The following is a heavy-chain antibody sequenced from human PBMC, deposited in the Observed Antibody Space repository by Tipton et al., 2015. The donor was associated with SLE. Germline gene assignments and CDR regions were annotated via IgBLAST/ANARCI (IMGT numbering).Heavy chain of an antibody. CDR2: IKSKTDGGTT. Sequence: SLRLSCAASGFTFSNAWMSWVRQAPGKGLEWVGRIKSKTDGGTTDYAAPVKGRFTISRDDSKNTLYLQMNSLKTEDTAVYYCTTVPTPKQLWLPYYYYYMDVWGKGTTVTVSS. V-gene: IGHV3-15*01. CDR3: TTVPTPKQLWLPYYYYYMDV. D-gene: IGHD5-18*01. CDR1: GFTFSNAW. J-gene: IGHJ6*03.